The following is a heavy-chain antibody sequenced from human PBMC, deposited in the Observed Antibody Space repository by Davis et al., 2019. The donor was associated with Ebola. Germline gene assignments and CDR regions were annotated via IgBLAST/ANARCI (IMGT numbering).Heavy chain of an antibody. D-gene: IGHD3-10*01. CDR3: AALGGLYYYYGMDV. V-gene: IGHV3-48*02. J-gene: IGHJ6*02. CDR2: ISSSSSTI. Sequence: GGSLRLSCAASGFTFSSYSMNWVRQAPGKGLEWVSYISSSSSTIYYADSVKGRFTISRDNAKNSLYLQMNSLRDEDTAVYYCAALGGLYYYYGMDVWGQGTTVTVSS. CDR1: GFTFSSYS.